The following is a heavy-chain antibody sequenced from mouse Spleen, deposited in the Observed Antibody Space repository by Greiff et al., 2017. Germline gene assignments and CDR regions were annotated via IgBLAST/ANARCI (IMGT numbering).Heavy chain of an antibody. CDR1: GFTFSDYY. D-gene: IGHD1-1*02. Sequence: EVMLVESEGGLVQPGSSMKLSCTASGFTFSDYYMAWVRQVPEKGLEWVANINYDGSSTYYLDSLKSRFIISRDNAKNILYLQMSSLKSEDTATYYCARDRGKGYFDVWGTGTTVTVSS. CDR3: ARDRGKGYFDV. V-gene: IGHV5-16*01. CDR2: INYDGSST. J-gene: IGHJ1*03.